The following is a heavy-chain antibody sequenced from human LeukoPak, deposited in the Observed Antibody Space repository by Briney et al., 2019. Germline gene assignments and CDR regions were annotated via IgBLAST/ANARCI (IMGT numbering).Heavy chain of an antibody. CDR1: GYTFTSYG. J-gene: IGHJ4*02. CDR3: ARGPVPDY. Sequence: ASVKVSCKASGYTFTSYGISWVRQAPGQGLEWMGWINPNSGGTNYAQKFQGRVTMTRDTSISTAYMELSRLRSDDTAVYYCARGPVPDYWGQGTLVTVSS. CDR2: INPNSGGT. V-gene: IGHV1-2*02.